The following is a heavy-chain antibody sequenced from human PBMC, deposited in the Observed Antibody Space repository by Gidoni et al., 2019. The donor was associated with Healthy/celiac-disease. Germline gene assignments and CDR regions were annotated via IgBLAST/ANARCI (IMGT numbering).Heavy chain of an antibody. J-gene: IGHJ3*02. D-gene: IGHD3-22*01. V-gene: IGHV4-31*03. Sequence: QVQLQESGPGLVKPSQTLSLTCTVSGGSISSGGYYWSWIRQPPGKGLEWIGYIYYSGSTYYNPSLKSRVTISVDTSKNQFSLKLSSVTAADTAVYYCARALAYYYDSSGYCAFDIWGQGTMVTVSS. CDR3: ARALAYYYDSSGYCAFDI. CDR1: GGSISSGGYY. CDR2: IYYSGST.